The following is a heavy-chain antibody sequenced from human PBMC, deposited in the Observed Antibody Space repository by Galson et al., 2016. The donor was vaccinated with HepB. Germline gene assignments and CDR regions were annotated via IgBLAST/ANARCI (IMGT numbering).Heavy chain of an antibody. CDR1: GGSISTYY. Sequence: SETLSLTCSVSGGSISTYYWSWIRQPAGKGLEWIGRIHISASTNYNPSLKSRVTMSLDTSKDQFSLKLTSVTAADTAVYYCARDLGYGDAYWYFDLWGRGTLVTVSS. D-gene: IGHD4-17*01. CDR3: ARDLGYGDAYWYFDL. J-gene: IGHJ2*01. V-gene: IGHV4-4*07. CDR2: IHISAST.